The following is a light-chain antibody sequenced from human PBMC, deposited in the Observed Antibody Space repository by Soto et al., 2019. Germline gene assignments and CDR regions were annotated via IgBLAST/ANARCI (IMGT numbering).Light chain of an antibody. CDR1: QNIYTW. CDR2: AAS. J-gene: IGKJ5*01. CDR3: QQSYSTLIT. V-gene: IGKV1-39*01. Sequence: DYQVTQSPSTLSASVGDRVTITCRASQNIYTWLAWYQQKPGKAPKLLIYAASSLQSGVPSRFSGSGSGTDFTLTISSLQPEDFATYYCQQSYSTLITFGQGTRLEIK.